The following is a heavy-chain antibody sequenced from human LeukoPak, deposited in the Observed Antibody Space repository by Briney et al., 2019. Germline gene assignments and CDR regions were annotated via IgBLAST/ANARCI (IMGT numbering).Heavy chain of an antibody. CDR1: GYTFTSYG. CDR3: ARRGGYNYPGGYDY. V-gene: IGHV1-18*01. Sequence: ASVKVSCKASGYTFTSYGISWVRQAPGQGLEWIGWISAYNGNTNYAQKLQGRVTMTTDTSTSTAYMELRSLRSDDTAVYYCARRGGYNYPGGYDYWGQGTLVTVSS. D-gene: IGHD5-24*01. J-gene: IGHJ4*02. CDR2: ISAYNGNT.